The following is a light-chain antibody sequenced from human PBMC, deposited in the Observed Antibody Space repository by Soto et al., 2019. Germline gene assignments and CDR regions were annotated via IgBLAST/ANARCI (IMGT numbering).Light chain of an antibody. J-gene: IGLJ2*01. CDR3: SSYTSSTTLKV. Sequence: QSVLTQPASVSGSPGQSITISCTGTSSDGGGYNYVSWYQQHPGKAPKLIIYDVSNRHSGVSNRFSGSKSGNTASLTISGLQAEDEADYYCSSYTSSTTLKVFGGGTKLTVL. V-gene: IGLV2-14*01. CDR2: DVS. CDR1: SSDGGGYNY.